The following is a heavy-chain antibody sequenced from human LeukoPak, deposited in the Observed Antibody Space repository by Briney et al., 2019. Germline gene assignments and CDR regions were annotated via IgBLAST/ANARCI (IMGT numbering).Heavy chain of an antibody. V-gene: IGHV4-34*01. CDR1: GGSFSGYY. Sequence: PSETLSLTCAVYGGSFSGYYWSWIRQPPGKGLEWIGEINHSGSTNYNPSLKSRVTISVDTSKNQFSLKLSSVTAADTAVYYCARDGATYYYGSGIRFDYWGQGTLVTVSS. CDR2: INHSGST. CDR3: ARDGATYYYGSGIRFDY. J-gene: IGHJ4*02. D-gene: IGHD3-10*01.